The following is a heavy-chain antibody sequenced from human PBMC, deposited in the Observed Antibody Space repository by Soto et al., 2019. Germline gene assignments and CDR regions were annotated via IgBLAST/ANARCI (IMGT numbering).Heavy chain of an antibody. V-gene: IGHV4-34*01. D-gene: IGHD3-10*01. CDR3: ARDRYYYGSGSYDLYYYYYGMDV. CDR1: GGSFSGYY. CDR2: INHSGST. Sequence: SETLSLTCAVYGGSFSGYYWSWIRQPPGKGLEWSGEINHSGSTNYNPSLKSRVTISVDTSKNQFSLKLSSVTAADTAVYYCARDRYYYGSGSYDLYYYYYGMDVWGQGTTVTVSS. J-gene: IGHJ6*02.